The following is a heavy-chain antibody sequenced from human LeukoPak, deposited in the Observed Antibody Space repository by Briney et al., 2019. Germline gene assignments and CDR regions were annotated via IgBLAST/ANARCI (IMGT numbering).Heavy chain of an antibody. D-gene: IGHD3-9*01. CDR1: GFTFSSYA. Sequence: GGSLRLSCAASGFTFSSYAMHWVRQAPGKGLEWVAVILYDGSNKYYADSVKGRFTISRDNSKNTLYLQMNSLRAEDTAVYYCARGFRSPYYDILTGYYIGEAIDYWGQGTLVTVSS. CDR3: ARGFRSPYYDILTGYYIGEAIDY. V-gene: IGHV3-30*04. J-gene: IGHJ4*02. CDR2: ILYDGSNK.